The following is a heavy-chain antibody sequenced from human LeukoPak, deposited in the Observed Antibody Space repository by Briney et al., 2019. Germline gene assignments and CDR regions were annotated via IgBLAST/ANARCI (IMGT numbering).Heavy chain of an antibody. D-gene: IGHD3-10*01. CDR2: VYYSGST. CDR3: ARGISHYYYPDY. V-gene: IGHV4-61*01. CDR1: GGSISSSSYY. J-gene: IGHJ4*02. Sequence: SETLSLTCTVSGGSISSSSYYWSWIRQPPGKGLEGIGYVYYSGSTSYNPSLKSRAIISVDTSKNQFSLKLRSVTAADTAVYYCARGISHYYYPDYWGQGTLVTVSS.